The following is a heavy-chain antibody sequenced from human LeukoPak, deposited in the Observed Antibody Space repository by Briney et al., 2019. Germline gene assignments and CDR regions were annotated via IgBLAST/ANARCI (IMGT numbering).Heavy chain of an antibody. CDR3: ARSVSPYYYDSSSSNWFDP. CDR2: INWNGGST. J-gene: IGHJ5*02. D-gene: IGHD3-22*01. CDR1: GFTFDDYG. V-gene: IGHV3-20*01. Sequence: PGGSLRLSCAASGFTFDDYGMSWVRQAPGKGLEWVSGINWNGGSTGYADSVKGRFTISRDNAKNSLYLQMNSLRAEDTALYHCARSVSPYYYDSSSSNWFDPWGQGTLVTVSS.